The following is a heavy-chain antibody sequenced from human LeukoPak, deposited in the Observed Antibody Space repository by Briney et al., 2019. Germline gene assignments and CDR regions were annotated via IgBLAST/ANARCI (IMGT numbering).Heavy chain of an antibody. D-gene: IGHD2-21*02. CDR1: GFTFSNAW. CDR3: TTGYCGGDCYPFDY. CDR2: IKSKTDGGTT. V-gene: IGHV3-15*01. J-gene: IGHJ4*02. Sequence: PGGSLRLSCAASGFTFSNAWMSWVRQAPGKGLEWVGRIKSKTDGGTTDYAAPVKGRFTISRDDSKNTLYLLMNSLKTEDTAVYYCTTGYCGGDCYPFDYWGQGTLVTVSS.